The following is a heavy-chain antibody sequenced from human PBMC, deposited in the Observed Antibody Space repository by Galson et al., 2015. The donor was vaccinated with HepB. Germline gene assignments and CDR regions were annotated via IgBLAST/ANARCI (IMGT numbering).Heavy chain of an antibody. CDR1: GFTFSSYW. V-gene: IGHV3-7*01. CDR3: ARDVGHCRSTSCYDAYDI. D-gene: IGHD2-2*01. Sequence: SLRLSCAASGFTFSSYWMTWVRQAPGKGLEWVANIKQDGGEKNYVDSVKGRFTISRENANNSLYLQMNSLRADDTAVYYCARDVGHCRSTSCYDAYDIWGQGTMVTVSS. J-gene: IGHJ3*02. CDR2: IKQDGGEK.